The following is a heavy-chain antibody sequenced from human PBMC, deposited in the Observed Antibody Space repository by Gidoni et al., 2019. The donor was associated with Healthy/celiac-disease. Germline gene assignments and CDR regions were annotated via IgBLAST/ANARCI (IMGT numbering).Heavy chain of an antibody. CDR3: ARGPRAYYDSSGYSPYYYYGMDV. J-gene: IGHJ6*02. CDR2: INHSGST. D-gene: IGHD3-22*01. V-gene: IGHV4-34*01. CDR1: GGSFSGYY. Sequence: QVQLQQWGAGLLKPSETLSLTCAVYGGSFSGYYWRWIRQPPGKGLEWIGEINHSGSTNYNPSLKSRVTISVDTSKNQFSLKLSSVTAADTAVYYCARGPRAYYDSSGYSPYYYYGMDVWGQGTTVTVSS.